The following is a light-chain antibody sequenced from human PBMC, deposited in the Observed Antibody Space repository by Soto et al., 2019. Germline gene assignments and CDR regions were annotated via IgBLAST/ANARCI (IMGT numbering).Light chain of an antibody. Sequence: EIVLTQSPATLSLSPGERATLSCRASQSVSSYLAWYQQKPGQAPRLLIDDASNRATGITARFSGSGSVTAFALTISSLEPEDFAVYYCQKRTRWPPITFGQGTRLEIK. J-gene: IGKJ5*01. CDR1: QSVSSY. CDR2: DAS. V-gene: IGKV3-11*01. CDR3: QKRTRWPPIT.